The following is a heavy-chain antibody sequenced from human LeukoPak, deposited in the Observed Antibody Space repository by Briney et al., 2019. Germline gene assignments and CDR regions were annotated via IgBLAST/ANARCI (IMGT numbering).Heavy chain of an antibody. V-gene: IGHV4-59*01. J-gene: IGHJ6*02. CDR1: GGCISSYY. Sequence: PSETLSLTCTVSGGCISSYYWSWIRQPPGKGLEWIGYIYYSGSTNYNPSLKSRVTISVDTSKNQFSLKLSSVTAADTAVYYCARGWVASYGMDVWGQGTTVTVSS. CDR2: IYYSGST. CDR3: ARGWVASYGMDV. D-gene: IGHD2-15*01.